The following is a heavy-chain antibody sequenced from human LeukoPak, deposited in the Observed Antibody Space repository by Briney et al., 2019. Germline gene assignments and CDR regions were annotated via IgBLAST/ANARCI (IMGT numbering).Heavy chain of an antibody. Sequence: PGGSLRLSCATSGFTFRRNGMHWVRQAPGKGLEWVAVIWYDGSNKYYADSVKGRFTISRDNAKNSLYLQMNSLRDEDTAVYYCASAGSGLYWGQGTLVTVSS. CDR2: IWYDGSNK. D-gene: IGHD6-19*01. CDR3: ASAGSGLY. V-gene: IGHV3-33*01. J-gene: IGHJ4*02. CDR1: GFTFRRNG.